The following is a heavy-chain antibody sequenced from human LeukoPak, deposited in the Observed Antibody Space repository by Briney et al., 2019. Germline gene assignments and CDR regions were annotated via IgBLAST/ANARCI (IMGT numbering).Heavy chain of an antibody. CDR2: ISYDGSNK. D-gene: IGHD6-19*01. CDR1: GFTFSSYA. CDR3: ARVTNGGWYFDY. J-gene: IGHJ4*02. Sequence: GGSLRLSCAASGFTFSSYAMHWVRQAPGKGLEWVAVISYDGSNKYYADSVKGRFAISRDNSKNTLYPQMNSLRAEDTAVYYCARVTNGGWYFDYWGQGTLVTVSS. V-gene: IGHV3-30*09.